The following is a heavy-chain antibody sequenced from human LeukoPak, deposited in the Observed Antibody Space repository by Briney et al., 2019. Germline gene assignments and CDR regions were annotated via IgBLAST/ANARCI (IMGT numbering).Heavy chain of an antibody. CDR2: ISAGGVGT. Sequence: PGGSLRLSCAVSGFTFSSFAMSWVRQAPGMGLEWVSAISAGGVGTCYADSVKGRFTISRDNSKNTLYLQMNSLRAEDTALYYCAKGGSSGGSWTFDYWGQGTLVTVSS. CDR3: AKGGSSGGSWTFDY. V-gene: IGHV3-23*01. CDR1: GFTFSSFA. J-gene: IGHJ4*02. D-gene: IGHD2-15*01.